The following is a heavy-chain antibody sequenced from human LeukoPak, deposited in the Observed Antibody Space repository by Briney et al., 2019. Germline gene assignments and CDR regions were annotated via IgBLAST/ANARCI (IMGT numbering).Heavy chain of an antibody. D-gene: IGHD6-25*01. CDR3: ARDSGHAFDM. J-gene: IGHJ3*02. CDR2: ISGGGESK. V-gene: IGHV3-23*01. Sequence: PGRSLRLSCAASGFTFSAYAMSWVRQAPGKGLEWVSTISGGGESKYYGDSVRGRFAISSDHSKNTLHLQMNSLRVGDTAVYYCARDSGHAFDMWGQGTMVTVSS. CDR1: GFTFSAYA.